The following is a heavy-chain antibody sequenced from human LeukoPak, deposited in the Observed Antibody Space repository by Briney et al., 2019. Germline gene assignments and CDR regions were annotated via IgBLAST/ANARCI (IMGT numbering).Heavy chain of an antibody. Sequence: PGGSLRLSCEASGFTFSSSAMTWVRQAPGEGLEWVSTISGSGGNTYYADSVRGRFTISRDNSKNTLYLQMNRLRAEDTAIYYCAKDKYYSDGSCVDAFDIWGQGTMVTVSS. D-gene: IGHD2-15*01. CDR2: ISGSGGNT. CDR3: AKDKYYSDGSCVDAFDI. J-gene: IGHJ3*02. V-gene: IGHV3-23*01. CDR1: GFTFSSSA.